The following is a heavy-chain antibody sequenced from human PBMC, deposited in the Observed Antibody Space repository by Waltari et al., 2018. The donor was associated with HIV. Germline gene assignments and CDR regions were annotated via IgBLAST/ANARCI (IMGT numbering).Heavy chain of an antibody. CDR3: VRDYDSSGYYSANWFDP. J-gene: IGHJ5*02. D-gene: IGHD3-22*01. Sequence: EAQLVESGGGLVQPGGSLRLSCAASGFTFRSYWMHWVRQAPGRGLEWVARMNNDGTKTKYADCVKGRFTISRDNAKNTLYLQMNSLRAEDTAVYFCVRDYDSSGYYSANWFDPRGQGTVVTVSS. CDR2: MNNDGTKT. V-gene: IGHV3-74*03. CDR1: GFTFRSYW.